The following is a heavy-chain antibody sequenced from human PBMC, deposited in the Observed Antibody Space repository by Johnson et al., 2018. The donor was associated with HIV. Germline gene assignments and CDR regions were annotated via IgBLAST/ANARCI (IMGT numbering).Heavy chain of an antibody. CDR2: IKSKTDGGTT. CDR3: TTASPPYYNFWSGYGAFDI. J-gene: IGHJ3*02. D-gene: IGHD3-3*01. Sequence: VQLVESGGGLVQPGRSLRLSCAASGFTFTNAWMTWVRQAPGKGLEWVGRIKSKTDGGTTDYSAPVKARFPITRDDSKNTRYLQMNSLKTEDTAVYYCTTASPPYYNFWSGYGAFDIWGQGTMVTVSS. V-gene: IGHV3-15*01. CDR1: GFTFTNAW.